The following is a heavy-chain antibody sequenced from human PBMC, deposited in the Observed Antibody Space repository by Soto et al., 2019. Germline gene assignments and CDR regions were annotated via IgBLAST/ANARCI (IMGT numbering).Heavy chain of an antibody. CDR1: GFALCSHG. V-gene: IGHV3-30*18. Sequence: QVQLVESGGGVVQPGGSLRLSCAASGFALCSHGMQWVRQAPGKGLEWVAVVSYDGGTKYYADSVKGRFTISRDNSKNTLYLQMNSLRAEDTAVYYCVKEFGVAGSSYESFFDYWGQGTLVTVSS. CDR3: VKEFGVAGSSYESFFDY. CDR2: VSYDGGTK. D-gene: IGHD5-18*01. J-gene: IGHJ4*02.